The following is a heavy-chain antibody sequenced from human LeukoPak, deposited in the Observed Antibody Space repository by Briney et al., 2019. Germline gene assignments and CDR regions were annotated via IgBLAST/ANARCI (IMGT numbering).Heavy chain of an antibody. D-gene: IGHD2-2*01. CDR2: ISGSGGST. CDR3: AKEVVPAAKGVYYYGMDV. J-gene: IGHJ6*02. CDR1: GFTFSSYA. V-gene: IGHV3-23*01. Sequence: GGSLRLSCAASGFTFSSYAMSWVRQAPGKGLEWVSAISGSGGSTCYADSVKGRFTISRDNSKNTLYLQMNSLRAEDTAVYYCAKEVVPAAKGVYYYGMDVWGQGTTVTVSS.